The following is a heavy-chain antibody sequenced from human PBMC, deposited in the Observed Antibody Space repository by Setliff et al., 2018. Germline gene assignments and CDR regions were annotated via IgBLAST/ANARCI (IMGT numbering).Heavy chain of an antibody. CDR3: ARYNSSAACFDL. V-gene: IGHV4-61*02. Sequence: SETLSLTCTVSGDSITSGSDYWSWIWQPAGKGLEWIGRIFPTGTTNYNPDLKSRVTMSVDTSKKRFSLMLRSVTAADTAIYYCARYNSSAACFDLWGPGTLVTVSS. J-gene: IGHJ5*02. D-gene: IGHD1-20*01. CDR2: IFPTGTT. CDR1: GDSITSGSDY.